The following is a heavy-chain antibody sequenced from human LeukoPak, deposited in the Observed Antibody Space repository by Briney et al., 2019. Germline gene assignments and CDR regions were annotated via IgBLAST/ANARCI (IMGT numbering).Heavy chain of an antibody. V-gene: IGHV4-30-2*01. CDR1: GGSISSGGYS. CDR3: ARAVAYCGGDCYSLGYYFDY. J-gene: IGHJ4*02. CDR2: IYHSGST. D-gene: IGHD2-21*02. Sequence: SETLSLTCAVSGGSISSGGYSWSWIRQPPGKGLEWIGYIYHSGSTYYNPSLKIRVTISVDRSKNQFSLKLSSVTAADTAVYYCARAVAYCGGDCYSLGYYFDYWGQGTLVTVSS.